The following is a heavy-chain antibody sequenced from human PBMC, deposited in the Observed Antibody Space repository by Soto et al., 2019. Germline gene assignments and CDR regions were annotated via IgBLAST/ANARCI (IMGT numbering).Heavy chain of an antibody. J-gene: IGHJ5*02. CDR1: GFTFSIYG. CDR2: IWYDGSNK. V-gene: IGHV3-33*01. D-gene: IGHD3-3*01. Sequence: GGSRRLSCAASGFTFSIYGMHWVRQAPGKGLEWVAVIWYDGSNKYYADSVKGRFTIARDKSKNTLYLQMNSLRADATAVYYCARASRDFSYYDFWSGYLSWFDPWGQGTLVTVSS. CDR3: ARASRDFSYYDFWSGYLSWFDP.